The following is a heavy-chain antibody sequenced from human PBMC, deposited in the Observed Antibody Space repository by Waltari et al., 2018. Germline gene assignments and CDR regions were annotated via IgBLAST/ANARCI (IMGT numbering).Heavy chain of an antibody. CDR2: IYHSGST. J-gene: IGHJ5*02. V-gene: IGHV4-30-2*01. D-gene: IGHD2-2*01. Sequence: QLQLQESGSGLVQPSQTLSLTCAVSGGSISSGGYSWSWIRQPPGKGLEWIGYIYHSGSTYYNPSLKSRVTISVDRSKNQFSLKLSSVTAADTAVYYCARAGDYCSSTSCYAHYNWFDPWGQGTLVTVSS. CDR3: ARAGDYCSSTSCYAHYNWFDP. CDR1: GGSISSGGYS.